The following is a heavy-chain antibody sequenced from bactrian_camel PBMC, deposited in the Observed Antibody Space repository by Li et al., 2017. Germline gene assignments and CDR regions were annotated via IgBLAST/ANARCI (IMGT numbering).Heavy chain of an antibody. J-gene: IGHJ6*01. V-gene: IGHV3S53*01. CDR1: GDTDSYA. Sequence: QLVESGGGSVQVGGSLRLSCKASGDTDSYALGWFRRAPRPGSEREAVAAIDDDGSIYVSPYLKGRFTISQDNAKNKVYLQMNSLKPEDTAVYYCAAHKWMPWKLVLCPASFGYWGQGTQVTVS. CDR3: AAHKWMPWKLVLCPASFGY. D-gene: IGHD1*01. CDR2: IDDDGSI.